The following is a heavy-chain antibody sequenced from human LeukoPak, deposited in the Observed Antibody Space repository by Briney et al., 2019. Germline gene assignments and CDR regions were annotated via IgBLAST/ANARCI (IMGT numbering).Heavy chain of an antibody. CDR2: ISYDGSNK. D-gene: IGHD3-10*01. J-gene: IGHJ4*02. CDR3: AKVGAPLLLWFGELDY. V-gene: IGHV3-30*18. CDR1: GFTFSSYS. Sequence: PGGSLRLSCAASGFTFSSYSMNWVRQAPGKGLEWVAVISYDGSNKYYADSVKGRFTISRDNSKNTLYLQMNSLRAEDTAVYYCAKVGAPLLLWFGELDYWGQGTLVTVSS.